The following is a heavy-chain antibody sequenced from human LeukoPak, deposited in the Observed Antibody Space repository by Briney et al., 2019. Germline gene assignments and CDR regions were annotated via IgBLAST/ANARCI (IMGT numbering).Heavy chain of an antibody. CDR1: GHTFTSYD. D-gene: IGHD3-10*01. J-gene: IGHJ6*02. CDR2: MNPNSGNT. Sequence: ASVEVSCKASGHTFTSYDINWVRQATGQGLEWMGWMNPNSGNTGYAQKFQGRVTMTRNTSISTAYMELSSLRSEDTAVYYCARALPITMVRGVIRSRVYYYGMDVWGQGTTVTVSS. CDR3: ARALPITMVRGVIRSRVYYYGMDV. V-gene: IGHV1-8*01.